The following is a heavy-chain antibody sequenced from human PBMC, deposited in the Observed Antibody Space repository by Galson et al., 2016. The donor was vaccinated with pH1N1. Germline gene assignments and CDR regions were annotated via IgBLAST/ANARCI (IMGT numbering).Heavy chain of an antibody. V-gene: IGHV1-69*13. CDR3: ARDAELQNYDSSGYYSHLET. CDR1: GGIFNNYA. D-gene: IGHD3-22*01. CDR2: IKPLYGPA. J-gene: IGHJ4*02. Sequence: SVKVSCKASGGIFNNYAISWVRQAPGEGLEWMGGIKPLYGPAIYAQKFQGRLTVTADGSTAYMELRSLRPEDTAVYYCARDAELQNYDSSGYYSHLETWGQGTLVTVSS.